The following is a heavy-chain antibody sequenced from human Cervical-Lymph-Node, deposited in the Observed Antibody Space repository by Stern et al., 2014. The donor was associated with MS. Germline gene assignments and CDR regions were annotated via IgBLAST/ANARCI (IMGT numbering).Heavy chain of an antibody. J-gene: IGHJ4*02. CDR3: SSNAFDY. CDR1: GYTFIDYP. CDR2: LNTGNGDT. Sequence: QDQLVQSGAELKKPGASTRVSCKTSGYTFIDYPIHWVRQAPGQGLEWVGWLNTGNGDTRYSPKLQGRITITRDTSASTAYMELRSLRSEDTATYYCSSNAFDYWGQGTLVTVSS. V-gene: IGHV1-3*04.